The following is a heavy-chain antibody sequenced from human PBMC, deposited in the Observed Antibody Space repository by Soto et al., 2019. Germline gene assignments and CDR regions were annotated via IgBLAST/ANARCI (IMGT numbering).Heavy chain of an antibody. CDR3: ARDQGITTLGVYSMYYYGMDV. V-gene: IGHV1-18*01. CDR2: ISTDNGNT. Sequence: QVHLVQSGAEVKKPGASVKVSCKASGYTFTTSGISWVRQAPGQGLEWTGWISTDNGNTNYAQHLQGRVSMTTDTSTSTAYMDLRSLRSDDTAVYYCARDQGITTLGVYSMYYYGMDVWGQGTTVTVSS. D-gene: IGHD3-3*01. CDR1: GYTFTTSG. J-gene: IGHJ6*02.